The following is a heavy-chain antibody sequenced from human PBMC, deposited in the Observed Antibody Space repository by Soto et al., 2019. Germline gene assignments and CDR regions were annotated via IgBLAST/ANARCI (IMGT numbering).Heavy chain of an antibody. CDR3: ARGATIFGVLIIPRSIDY. CDR2: INPNSGGT. CDR1: GYTFTGYY. J-gene: IGHJ4*02. Sequence: ASVKVSCKASGYTFTGYYMHWVRQAPGQGLEWMGWINPNSGGTNYAQKFQGWVTMTRDTSISTAYMELSRLRSDDTAVYYCARGATIFGVLIIPRSIDYRGQGTLVTVS. D-gene: IGHD3-3*01. V-gene: IGHV1-2*04.